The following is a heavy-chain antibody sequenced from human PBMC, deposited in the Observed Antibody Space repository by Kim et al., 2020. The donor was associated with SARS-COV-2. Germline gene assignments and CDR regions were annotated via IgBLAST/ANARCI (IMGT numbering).Heavy chain of an antibody. J-gene: IGHJ4*02. Sequence: GGSLRLSCAASGFTFRSHAMNWVRQAPGKGLEWVSGISGSGGTTNYADSVKGRFTISRDNSKNTLYLQMNSLRAEDTAVYYCAKLYCSGGTCYSIDYWGQGTLVTVSS. CDR2: ISGSGGTT. CDR3: AKLYCSGGTCYSIDY. V-gene: IGHV3-23*01. CDR1: GFTFRSHA. D-gene: IGHD2-15*01.